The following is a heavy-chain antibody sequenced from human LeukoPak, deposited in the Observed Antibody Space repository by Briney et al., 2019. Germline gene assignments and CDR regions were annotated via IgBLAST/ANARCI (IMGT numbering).Heavy chain of an antibody. J-gene: IGHJ3*02. V-gene: IGHV1-69*05. CDR3: AGRSGNYYDSSGYYHAFDI. CDR1: GGTFSSYA. CDR2: IIPIFGTA. Sequence: SVKVSCKASGGTFSSYAISWVRQAPGQGLEWMGGIIPIFGTANYAQKFQGRVTITRDTSASTAYMELSSLRSEDTAVYYCAGRSGNYYDSSGYYHAFDIWGQGTMVTVSS. D-gene: IGHD3-22*01.